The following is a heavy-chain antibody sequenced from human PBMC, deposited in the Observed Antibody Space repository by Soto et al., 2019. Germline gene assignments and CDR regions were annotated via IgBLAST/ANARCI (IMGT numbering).Heavy chain of an antibody. Sequence: GGSLRLSCAASGFTFGTYASHWVRQAPGKGLEWVSAISGSGGSTYYADSVKGRFTISRDNSKNTLYLQMNSLRAEDTAVYYCAKAPQNYDILTGYLFDYWGQGTLVTVSS. CDR1: GFTFGTYA. CDR2: ISGSGGST. CDR3: AKAPQNYDILTGYLFDY. J-gene: IGHJ4*02. D-gene: IGHD3-9*01. V-gene: IGHV3-23*01.